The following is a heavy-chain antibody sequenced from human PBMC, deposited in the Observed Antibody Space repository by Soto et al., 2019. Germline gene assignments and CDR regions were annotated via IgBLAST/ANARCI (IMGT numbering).Heavy chain of an antibody. CDR3: ASRDYGTTPFDY. CDR1: GGSFSGYY. V-gene: IGHV4-34*01. CDR2: ISHSGST. D-gene: IGHD1-7*01. Sequence: SETLSLTCAVYGGSFSGYYWSWIRQPPGKGLEWIGEISHSGSTNYNPSLKSRVTISVDTSKNQFSLKLSSVTAADTAVYYCASRDYGTTPFDYWGQGTLVTVSS. J-gene: IGHJ4*02.